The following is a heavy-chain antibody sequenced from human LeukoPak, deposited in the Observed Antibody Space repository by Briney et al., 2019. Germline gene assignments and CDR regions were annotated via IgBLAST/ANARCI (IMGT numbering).Heavy chain of an antibody. V-gene: IGHV3-66*01. Sequence: GGSLRLSCAASGFTVSSNYMSWVRQAPGKGLEWVSVIYSGGSTTYADSVKGRFTISRDNAKSTLYLQMNSLRAEDTAVYYCATLAENRDSGYYFDSWGQGTLVTVSS. J-gene: IGHJ4*02. D-gene: IGHD3-10*01. CDR1: GFTVSSNY. CDR3: ATLAENRDSGYYFDS. CDR2: IYSGGST.